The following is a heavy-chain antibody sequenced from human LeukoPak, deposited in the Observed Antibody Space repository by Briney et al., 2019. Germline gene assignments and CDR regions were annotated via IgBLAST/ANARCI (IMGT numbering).Heavy chain of an antibody. Sequence: GGSLRLSCAASGFSFSTYWMSWVRQAPGKGLEWEATIKQDGSEKYYVDSVKGRFTISRDNAKNSLYLQMNSLRADDTAVYYCATFDNPFGYWGQGTLVTVSS. V-gene: IGHV3-7*01. J-gene: IGHJ4*02. CDR3: ATFDNPFGY. CDR2: IKQDGSEK. D-gene: IGHD3-9*01. CDR1: GFSFSTYW.